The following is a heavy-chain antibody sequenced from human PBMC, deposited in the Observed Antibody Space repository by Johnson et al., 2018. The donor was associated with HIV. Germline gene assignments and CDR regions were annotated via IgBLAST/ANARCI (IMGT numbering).Heavy chain of an antibody. Sequence: VQLVESGGGLVQPGGSLRLSCAASGFTFSSYDMHWVRQATGKGLEWVSAIGTAGDTYYPGSVKGHFTIPRDNSRNTLYLQMNNLRSEDTAIYYCARVSAGSSGYYRDAFDVWGQGTMVTVSS. CDR2: IGTAGDT. D-gene: IGHD3-22*01. CDR1: GFTFSSYD. V-gene: IGHV3-13*01. CDR3: ARVSAGSSGYYRDAFDV. J-gene: IGHJ3*01.